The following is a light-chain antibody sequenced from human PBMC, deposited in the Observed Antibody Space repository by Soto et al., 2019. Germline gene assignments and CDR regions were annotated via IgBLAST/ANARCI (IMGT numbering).Light chain of an antibody. CDR3: AERDGSQSGRNV. CDR2: RNN. Sequence: QSVLTQPPSASGTPGQRVTISCSGSNSNIGNSYVYWYQQLPGTAPKVLIYRNNQRPSGVPDRFSGSKSGASACLAISGLRSEDEGDYYCAERDGSQSGRNVFGTGTKVTVL. CDR1: NSNIGNSY. J-gene: IGLJ1*01. V-gene: IGLV1-47*01.